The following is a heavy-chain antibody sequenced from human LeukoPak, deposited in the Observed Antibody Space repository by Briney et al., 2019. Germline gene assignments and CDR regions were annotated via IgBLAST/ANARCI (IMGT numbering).Heavy chain of an antibody. J-gene: IGHJ4*02. CDR3: AKDLYDSSGYFY. D-gene: IGHD3-22*01. V-gene: IGHV3-23*01. CDR2: ISGSGGST. Sequence: GGSLRLSCAASGFTFSSYAMSWVRQAPVKGLEWVSAISGSGGSTYYADSVKGRFTISRDNSKNTLYLQMNSLRAEGTAVYYCAKDLYDSSGYFYWGQGTLVTVSS. CDR1: GFTFSSYA.